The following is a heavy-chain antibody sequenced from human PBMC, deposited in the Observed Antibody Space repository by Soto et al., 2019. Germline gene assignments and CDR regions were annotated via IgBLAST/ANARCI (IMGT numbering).Heavy chain of an antibody. CDR1: GFNFSSYA. CDR3: VKYYYGAGSRFSPQYYMDV. CDR2: ISGSGGST. V-gene: IGHV3-23*01. J-gene: IGHJ6*03. D-gene: IGHD3-10*01. Sequence: PGGSLRLPCAASGFNFSSYAMSWVLQAPGKGLECVSAISGSGGSTYYADSVKGRFTISRDNSKNTLYLQMNSLRAEDTAVYYCVKYYYGAGSRFSPQYYMDVWGKGTTVTVSS.